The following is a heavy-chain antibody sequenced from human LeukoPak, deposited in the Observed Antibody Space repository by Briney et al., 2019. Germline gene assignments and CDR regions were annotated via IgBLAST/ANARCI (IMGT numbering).Heavy chain of an antibody. D-gene: IGHD3-10*01. Sequence: ASVKVSCKASGYTFTTYGINWVRQAPGQGLEWMGWISAYNGNTNYAQKLQGRVTMTTDTSTSTAYMELRSLRSDDTAVYYCARDLSRFGGDAFDIWGQGTLVTVSS. V-gene: IGHV1-18*01. CDR3: ARDLSRFGGDAFDI. J-gene: IGHJ3*02. CDR2: ISAYNGNT. CDR1: GYTFTTYG.